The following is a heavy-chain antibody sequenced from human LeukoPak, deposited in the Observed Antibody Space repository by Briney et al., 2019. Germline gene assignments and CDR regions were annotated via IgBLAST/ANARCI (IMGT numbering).Heavy chain of an antibody. CDR2: IYYSGST. J-gene: IGHJ4*02. CDR1: GGSISSYY. CDR3: ARDRGYSSSWFDY. D-gene: IGHD6-13*01. V-gene: IGHV4-59*01. Sequence: PWETLSLTCTVSGGSISSYYWSWIRQPPGKGLEWIGYIYYSGSTNYNPSLKSRVTISVDTSKNQFSLKLSSVTAADTAVYYCARDRGYSSSWFDYWGQGTLVTVSS.